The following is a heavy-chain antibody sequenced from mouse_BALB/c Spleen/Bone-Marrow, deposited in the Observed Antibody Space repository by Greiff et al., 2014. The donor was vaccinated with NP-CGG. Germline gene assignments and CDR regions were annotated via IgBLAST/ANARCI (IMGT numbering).Heavy chain of an antibody. CDR1: GFSLTSYG. CDR2: IWSGGST. D-gene: IGHD4-1*01. Sequence: VHLVESGHGLVQPSQSLSITCTVSGFSLTSYGVYWVRQSPGKGLEWLGVIWSGGSTDYNAAFISRLSISKDNSKSQVFFKMNSLQSNDTAIYYCARNGDWDGAMDYWGQGTSVTVSS. J-gene: IGHJ4*01. V-gene: IGHV2-2*03. CDR3: ARNGDWDGAMDY.